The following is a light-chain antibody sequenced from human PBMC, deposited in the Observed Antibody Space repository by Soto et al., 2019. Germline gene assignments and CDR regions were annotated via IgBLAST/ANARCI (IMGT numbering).Light chain of an antibody. CDR2: KAS. CDR1: QSISVW. V-gene: IGKV1-5*03. Sequence: IQMTQSPSTLSASVGDRVTITCRASQSISVWLAWYQQKAGKAPNLLIYKASRLESGVPSRFSGSGSETELTLPISGLHTGYSATYYWHQYKTYSPTLGHGPTA. CDR3: HQYKTYSPT. J-gene: IGKJ1*01.